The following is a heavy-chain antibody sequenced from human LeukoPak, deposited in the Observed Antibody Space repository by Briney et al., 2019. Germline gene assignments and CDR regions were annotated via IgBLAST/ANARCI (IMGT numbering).Heavy chain of an antibody. CDR1: GFTFSYFG. D-gene: IGHD2-21*01. CDR3: AKIEGKYHLANIPDS. CDR2: IRYDGSNE. J-gene: IGHJ4*02. Sequence: SGGSLRLSCVASGFTFSYFGMHWVRQAPGKGLEWVAFIRYDGSNEYYAESVKGRFTISRDNSKNTLYLQMNSLRVEDTAAYYCAKIEGKYHLANIPDSWGQGTLVTVSS. V-gene: IGHV3-30*02.